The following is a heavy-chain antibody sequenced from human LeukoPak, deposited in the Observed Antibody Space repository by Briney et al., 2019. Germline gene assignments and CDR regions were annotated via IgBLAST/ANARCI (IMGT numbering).Heavy chain of an antibody. CDR1: GFTFGSYS. D-gene: IGHD2-2*01. V-gene: IGHV3-48*04. CDR3: ARDASVGIVVVPAADKYYFDY. CDR2: ISSSSSTI. J-gene: IGHJ4*02. Sequence: PGGSLRLSCAASGFTFGSYSMNWVRQAPGKGLEWVSYISSSSSTIYYADSVKGRFTISRDNAKNSLYLQMNSLRAEDTAVYYCARDASVGIVVVPAADKYYFDYWGQGTLVTVSS.